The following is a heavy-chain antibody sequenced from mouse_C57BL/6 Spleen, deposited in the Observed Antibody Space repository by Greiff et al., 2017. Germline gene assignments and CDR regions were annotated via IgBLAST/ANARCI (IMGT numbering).Heavy chain of an antibody. J-gene: IGHJ2*01. D-gene: IGHD4-1*01. CDR2: ISYDGSN. Sequence: EVKLLESGPGLVKPSQSLSLTCSVTGYSITSGYYWNWIRQFPGNKLEWMGYISYDGSNNYNPSLKNRISITRDTSKNQFFLKLNSVTTEDTATYYCARGGTGTGYFDYWGQGTTLTVSS. CDR3: ARGGTGTGYFDY. CDR1: GYSITSGYY. V-gene: IGHV3-6*01.